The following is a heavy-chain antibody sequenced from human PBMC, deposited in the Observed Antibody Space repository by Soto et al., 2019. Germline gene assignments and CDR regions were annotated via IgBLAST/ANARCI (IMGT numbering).Heavy chain of an antibody. Sequence: EVQLVESGGGLVQPGGPLRLSCAASGLTVSSNPMSWVRQAPGKGLEWVSVIYTGGGTHYADSVKGRFTISRDNSKNTVNLQMNSLRPEDTAVYYCARDGSGHWGQGTLVTVSS. J-gene: IGHJ4*02. CDR3: ARDGSGH. CDR1: GLTVSSNP. CDR2: IYTGGGT. V-gene: IGHV3-66*01.